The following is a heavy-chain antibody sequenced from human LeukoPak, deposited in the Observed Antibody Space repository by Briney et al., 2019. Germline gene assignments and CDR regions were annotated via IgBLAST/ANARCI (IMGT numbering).Heavy chain of an antibody. J-gene: IGHJ5*02. D-gene: IGHD6-13*01. Sequence: GGSLRLSCAASGFTFSSYAMSWVRQAPGKELGWVSGIRGSGGTTYYAASVKGRFTISRDNSKNTLYLQMNSLRAEDTAVYYCAKDPAGGTVNWFDPWGQGTLVTVSS. CDR2: IRGSGGTT. V-gene: IGHV3-23*01. CDR3: AKDPAGGTVNWFDP. CDR1: GFTFSSYA.